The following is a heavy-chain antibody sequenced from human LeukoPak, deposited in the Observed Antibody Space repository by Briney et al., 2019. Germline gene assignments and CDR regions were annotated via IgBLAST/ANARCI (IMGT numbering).Heavy chain of an antibody. CDR1: GFTSSSYA. D-gene: IGHD3-10*01. J-gene: IGHJ3*02. CDR2: ISGSGGST. CDR3: AKDMGYYGSGSYAFDI. Sequence: GGSLRLSCATSGFTSSSYAMSWVRQAPGKGLEWVSAISGSGGSTYYADSVKGRFTISRDNSKNTLCLQMNSLRAEDTAVYYCAKDMGYYGSGSYAFDIWGQGTMVTVSS. V-gene: IGHV3-23*01.